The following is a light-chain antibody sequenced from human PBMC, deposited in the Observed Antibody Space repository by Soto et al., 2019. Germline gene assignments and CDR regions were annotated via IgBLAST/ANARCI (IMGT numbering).Light chain of an antibody. CDR2: GAS. Sequence: EIVLTQSPGTLSLSPGERATLSCRASQSGSSSYLAGYQQKPGQAPRLLIYGASSRASGIPDRFSGSGSGTYFTRTISRLEPEDFAVYYCQQYGSPLTFGGGTKVEIK. V-gene: IGKV3-20*01. CDR3: QQYGSPLT. CDR1: QSGSSSY. J-gene: IGKJ4*01.